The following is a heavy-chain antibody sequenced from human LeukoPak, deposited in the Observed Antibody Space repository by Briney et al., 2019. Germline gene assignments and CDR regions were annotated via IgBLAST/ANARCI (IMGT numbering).Heavy chain of an antibody. J-gene: IGHJ4*02. CDR1: GFTFTNYA. CDR3: AKHLDYSRTHTDY. D-gene: IGHD6-13*01. Sequence: SGGSLRLSCVASGFTFTNYAMAWVRQSPGKGLEWVSGLTNTGLSPYYADSVKGRFTISRDNSKNTVYLQMNSLRAEDTAVYYCAKHLDYSRTHTDYWGQGTPVTVSP. CDR2: LTNTGLSP. V-gene: IGHV3-23*01.